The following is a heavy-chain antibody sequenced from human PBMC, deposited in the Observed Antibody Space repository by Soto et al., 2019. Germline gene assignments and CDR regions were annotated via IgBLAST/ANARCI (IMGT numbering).Heavy chain of an antibody. D-gene: IGHD2-2*01. Sequence: TGESLRLSCAASGFTLSDHYMDWVRQAPGKGLEWVARIRNKAYSYTTEYAASVKGRFIISGDDSKNSLFLQMNSLRTEDTAVYFCTRGVDRVRYYYDYWGQGTLVTVSS. J-gene: IGHJ4*02. CDR2: IRNKAYSYTT. V-gene: IGHV3-72*01. CDR3: TRGVDRVRYYYDY. CDR1: GFTLSDHY.